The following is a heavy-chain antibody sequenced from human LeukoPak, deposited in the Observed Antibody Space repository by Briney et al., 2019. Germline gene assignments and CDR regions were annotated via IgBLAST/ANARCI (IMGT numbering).Heavy chain of an antibody. Sequence: PGGSLRLSCAASGFTFSRYRMSWVRQAPGKGLEWVANIKQDGSEKYYVDSVEGRFTISRDNAENSLYLQMNSLRVEDTALYYCAMSTVFDYWGQGTLVTVSS. J-gene: IGHJ4*02. CDR3: AMSTVFDY. CDR1: GFTFSRYR. D-gene: IGHD4-17*01. V-gene: IGHV3-7*01. CDR2: IKQDGSEK.